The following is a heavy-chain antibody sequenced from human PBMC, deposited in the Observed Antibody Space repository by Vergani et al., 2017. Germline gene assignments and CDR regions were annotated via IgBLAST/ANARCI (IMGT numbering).Heavy chain of an antibody. CDR3: ARDISYCSSTSCYEGGYFYYFYMDV. J-gene: IGHJ6*03. D-gene: IGHD2-2*01. Sequence: EVQLVESGGGLVQPGGTLRLSCAASGFTFSRYSMNWVRQASAKGLEWVSYISSSSSTIYYADSVKGRVTISRDNGKNSLYLQMNSLRAEDTAVYYCARDISYCSSTSCYEGGYFYYFYMDVWGKGCSVTVSS. CDR1: GFTFSRYS. V-gene: IGHV3-48*01. CDR2: ISSSSSTI.